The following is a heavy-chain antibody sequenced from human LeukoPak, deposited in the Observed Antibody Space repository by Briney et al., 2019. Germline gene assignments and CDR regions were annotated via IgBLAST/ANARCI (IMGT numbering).Heavy chain of an antibody. CDR2: IYWSGSP. D-gene: IGHD1-14*01. CDR3: ARTNRESGVTYSDY. V-gene: IGHV4-39*06. J-gene: IGHJ4*02. CDR1: GGSISSSSYY. Sequence: SETLSLTCTVSGGSISSSSYYWVWIRQPQGKGREWIGYIYWSGSPNSNPSINRRITLLVDTSKNRLQLKLSSVTAADTAVYYCARTNRESGVTYSDYWGQGTLVTVSS.